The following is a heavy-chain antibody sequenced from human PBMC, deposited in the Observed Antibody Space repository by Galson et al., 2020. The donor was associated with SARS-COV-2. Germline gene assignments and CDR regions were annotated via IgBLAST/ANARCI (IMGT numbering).Heavy chain of an antibody. J-gene: IGHJ5*02. CDR2: ISSSGSTV. CDR1: GFTFSSYE. V-gene: IGHV3-48*03. D-gene: IGHD6-13*01. CDR3: ARDPSSSWYNWFDP. Sequence: GGSLRLSCAASGFTFSSYEMNWVRQAPGKGLEWVSYISSSGSTVYYADSVKGRFTISRDNAKKSLYLQMNSLRAEDTALYYGARDPSSSWYNWFDPWGQGTLGTVSS.